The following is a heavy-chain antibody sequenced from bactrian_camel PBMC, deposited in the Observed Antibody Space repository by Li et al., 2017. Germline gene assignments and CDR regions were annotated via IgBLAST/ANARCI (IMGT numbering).Heavy chain of an antibody. D-gene: IGHD5*01. V-gene: IGHV3S40*01. CDR2: INSGGGGI. CDR1: GFIFSSYA. Sequence: DVQLVESGGGTVQPGGSLRLSCTASGFIFSSYAMSWVRQAPGKGLEWVSVINSGGGGINYAGGVEGRFTVSRDNAKNTVYLQLNSLTTEDMATYYCVKNLYGLGSHFGYWGQGTQVTVS. CDR3: VKNLYGLGSHFGY. J-gene: IGHJ6*01.